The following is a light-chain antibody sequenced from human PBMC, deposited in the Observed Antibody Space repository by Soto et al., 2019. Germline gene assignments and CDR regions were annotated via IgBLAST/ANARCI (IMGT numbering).Light chain of an antibody. CDR3: QPDNGYPLT. Sequence: DIQMTQSPSTLSASVGDRVTITCRASQTLRTWLAWYQQKPGKAPKLLIYDASILQSGVPSRFRSSGSETEFTLTISSLQPDDFATYYRQPDNGYPLTFGGGTKVEFK. CDR1: QTLRTW. V-gene: IGKV1-5*01. J-gene: IGKJ4*01. CDR2: DAS.